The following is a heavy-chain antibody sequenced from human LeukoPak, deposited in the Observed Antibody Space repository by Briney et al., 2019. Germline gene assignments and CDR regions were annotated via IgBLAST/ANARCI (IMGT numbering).Heavy chain of an antibody. CDR3: ARDITGDPPPYYFDY. CDR1: GFTFSNYG. Sequence: GGSLRLSCAASGFTFSNYGLHWVRQAPGKGLEWLAVMWFDGSHKYYAGSVKGRFTISRDNSKSMLYLQMNSLRAEDTAVYYCARDITGDPPPYYFDYWGQGSLVTVSS. J-gene: IGHJ4*02. D-gene: IGHD7-27*01. V-gene: IGHV3-33*01. CDR2: MWFDGSHK.